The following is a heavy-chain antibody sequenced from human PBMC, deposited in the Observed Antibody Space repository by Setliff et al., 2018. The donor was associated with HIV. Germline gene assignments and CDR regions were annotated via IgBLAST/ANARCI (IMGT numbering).Heavy chain of an antibody. D-gene: IGHD3-10*01. CDR2: IYFSGTT. Sequence: NPSETLSLTCTVSGGSISSGSYYWGWIRQPPGKGLEWIGSIYFSGTTYYSPSLESRVTISVDTSKNQFSLKVTFVTAADTAVYYCARHPLSMNLWFGELYFDYWGQGTLVTVSS. V-gene: IGHV4-39*01. CDR1: GGSISSGSYY. CDR3: ARHPLSMNLWFGELYFDY. J-gene: IGHJ4*02.